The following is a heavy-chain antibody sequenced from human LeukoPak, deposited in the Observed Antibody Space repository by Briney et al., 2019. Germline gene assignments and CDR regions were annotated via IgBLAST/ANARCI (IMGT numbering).Heavy chain of an antibody. D-gene: IGHD5-12*01. CDR3: AKSFGGGYDESYYFDY. CDR1: GFTFDDYA. V-gene: IGHV3-9*01. J-gene: IGHJ4*02. CDR2: ISWNSGSI. Sequence: RSLRLSCAASGFTFDDYAMHWVRQAPGKGLEWVSGISWNSGSIGYADSVKGRFTISRDNAKNSLYLQMNSLRAEDTALYYCAKSFGGGYDESYYFDYWGQGTLVTVSS.